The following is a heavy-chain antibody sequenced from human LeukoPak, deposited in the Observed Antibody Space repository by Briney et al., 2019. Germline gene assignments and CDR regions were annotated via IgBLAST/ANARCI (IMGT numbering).Heavy chain of an antibody. CDR2: ISWNSGSI. CDR3: AKGTRQTSGVFGGGGYYFDY. V-gene: IGHV3-9*03. J-gene: IGHJ4*02. D-gene: IGHD3-16*01. Sequence: PGRSLRLSCAASGFTFDDYAMHWVRQAPGKGLEWVSGISWNSGSIGYADSVKGRFTISRDNAKNSLYLQMNSLRAEDMALYYCAKGTRQTSGVFGGGGYYFDYWGQGTLVTVSS. CDR1: GFTFDDYA.